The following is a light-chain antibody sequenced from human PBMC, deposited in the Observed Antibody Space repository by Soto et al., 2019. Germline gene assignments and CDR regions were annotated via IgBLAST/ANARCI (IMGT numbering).Light chain of an antibody. CDR1: QSISSY. CDR3: QQYGSSPLT. CDR2: GSS. J-gene: IGKJ4*01. V-gene: IGKV3-20*01. Sequence: EIVLTQSPGTLSLSPGERATLSCRASQSISSYLAWYQQKPGHTPRLLIYGSSTRATGIPDRFSGSGSGTDFTPTISSLEPEDFAVYYFQQYGSSPLTFGGGTKVDTK.